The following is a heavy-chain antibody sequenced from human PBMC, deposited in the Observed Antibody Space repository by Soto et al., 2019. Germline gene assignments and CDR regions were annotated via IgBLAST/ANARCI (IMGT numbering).Heavy chain of an antibody. CDR1: GYTFSRYG. CDR2: ISGYNGDT. J-gene: IGHJ6*02. Sequence: QGQLVQSGGEVKKPGASVKVSCQASGYTFSRYGISWVRQAPGQGLEWMGWISGYNGDTNYAQKFQARVTMTIDPSTTTAYMERRSLTSDDTAVYYCAKNGQPPYYYYGLDVWGQGTTVTDS. V-gene: IGHV1-18*01. D-gene: IGHD2-8*01. CDR3: AKNGQPPYYYYGLDV.